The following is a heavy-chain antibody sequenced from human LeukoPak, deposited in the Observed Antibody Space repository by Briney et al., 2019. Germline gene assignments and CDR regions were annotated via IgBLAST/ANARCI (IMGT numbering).Heavy chain of an antibody. CDR2: ISYDGSNK. D-gene: IGHD6-13*01. CDR3: ARASQGIAAAGLFDY. J-gene: IGHJ4*02. CDR1: GFTFSSYA. V-gene: IGHV3-30-3*01. Sequence: RSLRLSCAASGFTFSSYAMHWVRQAPGKGLEWVAVISYDGSNKYYADSVKGRFTISRDNSKNTLYLQMNSLRAEDTAVYYCARASQGIAAAGLFDYWGQGTLVTVSS.